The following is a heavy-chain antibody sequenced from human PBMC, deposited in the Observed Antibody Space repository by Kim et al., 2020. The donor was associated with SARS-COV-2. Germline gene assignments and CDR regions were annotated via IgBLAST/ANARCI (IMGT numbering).Heavy chain of an antibody. V-gene: IGHV4-34*01. CDR2: INHSGST. CDR3: ARVWGYSYGLPHFYYYYGMDV. CDR1: GGSFSGYY. D-gene: IGHD5-18*01. J-gene: IGHJ6*02. Sequence: SETLSLTCAVYGGSFSGYYWSWIRQPPGKGLEWIGEINHSGSTNYNPSLKSRVTISVDTSKNQFSLKLSSVTAADTAVYYCARVWGYSYGLPHFYYYYGMDVWGQGTTVTVSS.